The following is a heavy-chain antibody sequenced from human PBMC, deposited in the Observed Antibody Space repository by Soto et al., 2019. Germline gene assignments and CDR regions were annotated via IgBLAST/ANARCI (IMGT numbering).Heavy chain of an antibody. CDR1: GGSISSGDYY. Sequence: PSETLSLTCTVSGGSISSGDYYWSWIRQPPGKGLEWIGYIYYSGSTYYNPSLKSRVTISVDTSKNQFSLKLSSVTAADTAVYYCATAPQDTAMMFDYWGQGTLVTVSS. D-gene: IGHD5-18*01. J-gene: IGHJ4*02. CDR2: IYYSGST. CDR3: ATAPQDTAMMFDY. V-gene: IGHV4-30-4*01.